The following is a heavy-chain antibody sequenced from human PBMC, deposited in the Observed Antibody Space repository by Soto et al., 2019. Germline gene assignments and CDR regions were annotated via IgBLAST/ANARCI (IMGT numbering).Heavy chain of an antibody. V-gene: IGHV4-31*03. CDR3: ARRYGYYFDY. Sequence: PSETLSLTCTVSGGSINSGGYYWSWIRQHPGKGLEWIGYIYYSGSTYYNPSLKSRVTISVDTSKNQFSLKLSSVTAADTAVYYCARRYGYYFDYWGQGTLVTVSS. CDR2: IYYSGST. D-gene: IGHD4-17*01. J-gene: IGHJ4*02. CDR1: GGSINSGGYY.